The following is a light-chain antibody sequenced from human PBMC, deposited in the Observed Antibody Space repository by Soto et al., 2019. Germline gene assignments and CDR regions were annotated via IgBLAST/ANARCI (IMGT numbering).Light chain of an antibody. CDR2: GAS. Sequence: EIVMTQSPATLSVSPGERATLSCRANQSVSSNLTWYQQKPGQAPRLLIYGASTRATGIPARFSGSGSGTNFTLTISSLQSEDFAVYYCQQYNNWPITFGQGTRLEIK. CDR1: QSVSSN. J-gene: IGKJ5*01. CDR3: QQYNNWPIT. V-gene: IGKV3-15*01.